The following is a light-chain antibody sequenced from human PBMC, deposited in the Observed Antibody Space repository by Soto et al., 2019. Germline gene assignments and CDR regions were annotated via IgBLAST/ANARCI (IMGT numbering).Light chain of an antibody. J-gene: IGKJ5*01. Sequence: RLTQSHSSLSASVGDTVTISCRASHDISTYLAWYQHKPGKAPTLLIFGASSLHNGVPPRFAGSGSGSEFTRTINRLQPDAFATYYCQHYTLSSAPFGQGTRV. CDR3: QHYTLSSAP. CDR2: GAS. CDR1: HDISTY. V-gene: IGKV1-5*01.